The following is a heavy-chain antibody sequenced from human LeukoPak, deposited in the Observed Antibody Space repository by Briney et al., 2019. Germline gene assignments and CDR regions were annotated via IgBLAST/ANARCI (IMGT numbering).Heavy chain of an antibody. CDR3: ARDFGMAGRVFDY. CDR1: GFTFSSYG. D-gene: IGHD1-20*01. V-gene: IGHV3-33*01. Sequence: PGGSLRLSCAASGFTFSSYGMHWVRQAPGKGLEWVAVIWYDGSNTYYADSLKGRFTISRDNSKNTLYLQMNSLRAEDTAVYYCARDFGMAGRVFDYWGQGTLVTVSS. J-gene: IGHJ4*02. CDR2: IWYDGSNT.